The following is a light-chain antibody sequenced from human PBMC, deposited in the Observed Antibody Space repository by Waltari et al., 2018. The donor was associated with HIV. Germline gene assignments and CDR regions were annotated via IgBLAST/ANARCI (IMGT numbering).Light chain of an antibody. CDR2: GAS. V-gene: IGKV3-20*01. Sequence: IVLTQSPGTLSLSPGERATLSCRASQSVSSAYLAWYQLKPGQAPRLLIYGASSRATGIPDRFSGSGSGTDFILTISRLEPEDFAVYYCQQYGSSRTFGQGTKVEIK. CDR3: QQYGSSRT. CDR1: QSVSSAY. J-gene: IGKJ1*01.